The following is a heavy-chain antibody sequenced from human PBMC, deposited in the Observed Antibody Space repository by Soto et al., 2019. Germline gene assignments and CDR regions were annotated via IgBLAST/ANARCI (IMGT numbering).Heavy chain of an antibody. CDR2: ISSSSSTI. V-gene: IGHV3-48*02. Sequence: EVQLVESGGGLVQPGWSLRLSCAASGFTFSSYSMNWVRQAPGKGLEWVSYISSSSSTIYYADSVKGRFTISRDNAKNALSLQMISLRDEDTAGYYCARGIVGSTAESYWGQGTLVTVSS. J-gene: IGHJ4*02. CDR3: ARGIVGSTAESY. CDR1: GFTFSSYS. D-gene: IGHD1-26*01.